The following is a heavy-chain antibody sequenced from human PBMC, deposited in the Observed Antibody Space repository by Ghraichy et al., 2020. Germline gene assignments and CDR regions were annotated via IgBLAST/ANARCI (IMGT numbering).Heavy chain of an antibody. V-gene: IGHV1-2*02. CDR2: INPNSGGT. CDR3: TRQSDYFDS. Sequence: ASVKVSCKASGYTFSGYYIHWVLQGPGQGFEWMGWINPNSGGTNYAQRIQGRVTMTRDTSISTAYMELSRLNSDDTAVYYCTRQSDYFDSWGQGTLVTVSS. J-gene: IGHJ4*02. CDR1: GYTFSGYY.